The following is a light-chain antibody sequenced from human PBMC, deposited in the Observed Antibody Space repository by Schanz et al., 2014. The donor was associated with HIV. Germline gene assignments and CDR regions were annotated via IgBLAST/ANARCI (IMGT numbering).Light chain of an antibody. V-gene: IGKV3-15*01. Sequence: EIVLTQSPGTLSLSPGERATLSCRASQYVSNNYLSWHQQKPGQAPRLLIYGASTRATGIPARFSGSGSGTEFTLTIGSLQSEDFAVYYCQQYDNWPTWTFGQGTKVEIK. CDR3: QQYDNWPTWT. CDR2: GAS. J-gene: IGKJ1*01. CDR1: QYVSNN.